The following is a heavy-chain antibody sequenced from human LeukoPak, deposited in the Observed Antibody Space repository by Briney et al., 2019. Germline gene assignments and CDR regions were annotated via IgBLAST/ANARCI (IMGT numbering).Heavy chain of an antibody. CDR1: GFTFSSYA. CDR3: ASPYGSGSYWDAFDI. V-gene: IGHV3-30-3*01. D-gene: IGHD3-10*01. Sequence: GGSLRLSCAASGFTFSSYAMHWLRQAPGKGLEVVAVISYDGSNKYYADSVKGRFTISRDNSKNTLYLQMNSLRAEDTAVYYCASPYGSGSYWDAFDIWGQGTMVTVSS. CDR2: ISYDGSNK. J-gene: IGHJ3*02.